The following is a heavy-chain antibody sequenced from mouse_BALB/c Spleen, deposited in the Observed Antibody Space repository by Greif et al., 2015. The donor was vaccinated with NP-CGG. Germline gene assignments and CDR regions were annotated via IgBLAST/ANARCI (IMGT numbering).Heavy chain of an antibody. CDR3: ARPDYGYFDV. Sequence: EVMLVESGGGLVKLGGSLKLSCAASGFTFSSYYMSWVRQTPEKRLELVAAINSNGGSTYYPDTVKGRFTISRDNAKNTLYLQMSSLKSEDTALYYCARPDYGYFDVWGAGTTVTVSS. CDR1: GFTFSSYY. V-gene: IGHV5-6-2*01. CDR2: INSNGGST. J-gene: IGHJ1*01.